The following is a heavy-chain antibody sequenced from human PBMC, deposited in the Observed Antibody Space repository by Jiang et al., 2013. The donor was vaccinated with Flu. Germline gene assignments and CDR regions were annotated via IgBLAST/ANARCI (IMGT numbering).Heavy chain of an antibody. Sequence: KPTQTLTLTCSFSGFSLSTSGVGVGWIRQPPGKALEWLALIYWDDIERYSPSLKNRLTITKDSSQSHVVLTVTNMDTLDTATYYCARFGYGDFVDWFDPWGQGILVTVSS. V-gene: IGHV2-5*02. CDR2: IYWDDIE. J-gene: IGHJ5*02. CDR1: GFSLSTSGVG. D-gene: IGHD4-17*01. CDR3: ARFGYGDFVDWFDP.